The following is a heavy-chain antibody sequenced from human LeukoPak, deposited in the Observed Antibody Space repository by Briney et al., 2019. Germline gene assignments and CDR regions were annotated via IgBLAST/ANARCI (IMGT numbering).Heavy chain of an antibody. CDR2: INWNGGST. V-gene: IGHV3-20*04. D-gene: IGHD2-2*01. J-gene: IGHJ6*03. CDR3: ARDCSSTSCYVYYMDV. CDR1: GFTFDDYG. Sequence: GGSLRLSCAASGFTFDDYGMSWVRQAPGKGLEWVSGINWNGGSTGYADSVKGRFTISRDNAKNSLYLQMNSLRAEDTALYYCARDCSSTSCYVYYMDVWGKGTTVTVSS.